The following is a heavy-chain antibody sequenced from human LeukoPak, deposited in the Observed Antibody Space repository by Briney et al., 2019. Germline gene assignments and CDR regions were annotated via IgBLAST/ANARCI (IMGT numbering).Heavy chain of an antibody. J-gene: IGHJ6*02. CDR1: GGSISTYY. CDR3: ARALNYYFGMDV. V-gene: IGHV4-59*01. CDR2: IYYSGGT. Sequence: KSSETLSLTCTVSGGSISTYYWSWIRQPPGKGLEWIGYIYYSGGTNYNPSLKSRVTISLDTSKNQFSLKLSSVTAADTAVYYCARALNYYFGMDVWGQGTTVTVSS.